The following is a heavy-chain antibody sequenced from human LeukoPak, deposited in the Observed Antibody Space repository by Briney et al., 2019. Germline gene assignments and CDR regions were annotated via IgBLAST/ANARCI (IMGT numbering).Heavy chain of an antibody. CDR3: AREGFWSGYADY. CDR2: IYYSGST. Sequence: SQTLSLTCTVSGGSISSGDYYWSWIRQPPGKGLEWIGYIYYSGSTYYNPSLKSRVTISVDTSKNQFSLKLRSVTAADTAVYYCAREGFWSGYADYWGQGTLVTVSS. J-gene: IGHJ4*02. V-gene: IGHV4-30-4*08. CDR1: GGSISSGDYY. D-gene: IGHD3-3*01.